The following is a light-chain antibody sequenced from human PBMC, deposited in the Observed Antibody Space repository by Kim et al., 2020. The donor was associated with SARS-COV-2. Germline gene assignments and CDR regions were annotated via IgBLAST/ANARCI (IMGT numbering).Light chain of an antibody. J-gene: IGLJ3*02. CDR1: INNVGNQG. V-gene: IGLV10-54*01. CDR2: RDN. Sequence: RHTTPLTCTGNINNVGNQGAAWLQQHQGHPPKLLFYRDNNRPSGISARFSASRSGSTASLTITGLQPEDEADYYCSAWDSSLSAWVFGGGTQLTVL. CDR3: SAWDSSLSAWV.